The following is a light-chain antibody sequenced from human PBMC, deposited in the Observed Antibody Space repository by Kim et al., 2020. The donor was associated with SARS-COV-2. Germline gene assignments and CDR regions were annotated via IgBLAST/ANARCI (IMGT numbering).Light chain of an antibody. CDR1: KLGYKH. CDR2: QDS. J-gene: IGLJ1*01. Sequence: SYELTQPPSLSVSPGQTATITCSGDKLGYKHISWYQQRPGQSPVVVIHQDSKRPSGVSERFSGSNSANTATLTISATQSIDEADYYCQAWDDITDCVFGAGTKVTVL. V-gene: IGLV3-1*01. CDR3: QAWDDITDCV.